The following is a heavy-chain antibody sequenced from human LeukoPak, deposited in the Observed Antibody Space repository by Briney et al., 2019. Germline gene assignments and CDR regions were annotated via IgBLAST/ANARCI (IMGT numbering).Heavy chain of an antibody. J-gene: IGHJ5*02. CDR1: GYTFTGYY. D-gene: IGHD3-10*01. CDR2: INPNSGGT. V-gene: IGHV1-2*02. CDR3: ARHHKRFTMVRGLNWFDP. Sequence: ASVTVSCKSSGYTFTGYYMHWVRQAPGQGLAWMGWINPNSGGTNYAQKFQGSVTMTRDTSISTDYMELSRLRSDDTAVYYCARHHKRFTMVRGLNWFDPWGQGTLVTVSS.